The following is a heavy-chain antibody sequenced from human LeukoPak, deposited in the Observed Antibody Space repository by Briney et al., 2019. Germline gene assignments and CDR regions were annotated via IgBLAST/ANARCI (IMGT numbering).Heavy chain of an antibody. CDR1: GFTFTSSA. J-gene: IGHJ4*02. CDR3: AKDFSVYHYDSRVLDY. CDR2: IVVGSGNT. V-gene: IGHV1-58*02. Sequence: SVKVSCKASGFTFTSSAMQWVRQARGQRLEGIGWIVVGSGNTNYAQKFQERVTITRDMSTSTAYMELSSLRAEDTAVYYCAKDFSVYHYDSRVLDYWGQGTLVTVSS. D-gene: IGHD3-22*01.